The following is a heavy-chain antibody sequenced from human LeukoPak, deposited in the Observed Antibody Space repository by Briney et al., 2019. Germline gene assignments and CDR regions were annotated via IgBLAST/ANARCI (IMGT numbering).Heavy chain of an antibody. V-gene: IGHV3-23*01. CDR3: AKDLSPALDYYDSSGFDS. CDR1: GFTFSSYA. J-gene: IGHJ5*01. Sequence: GGSLRLSCAASGFTFSSYAMSWVRQAPGKGLEWVSAISGSGGSTYYADSVKGRFTISRDNSKNTLYLQMNSLRAEDTAVYYCAKDLSPALDYYDSSGFDSWGQGTLVTVSS. D-gene: IGHD3-22*01. CDR2: ISGSGGST.